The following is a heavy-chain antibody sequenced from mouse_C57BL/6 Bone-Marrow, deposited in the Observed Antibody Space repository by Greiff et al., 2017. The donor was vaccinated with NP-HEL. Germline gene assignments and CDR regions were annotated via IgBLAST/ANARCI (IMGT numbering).Heavy chain of an antibody. CDR1: GYTFTSYW. Sequence: QAQLQQPGAELVKPGASVKLSCKASGYTFTSYWMHWVKQRPGQGLEWIGMIHPNSGSTNYNEKFKSKATLTVDKSSSTAYMQLSSLTSEDSAVYYCARGYYDGYYVIAYWGQGTLVTVSA. D-gene: IGHD2-3*01. CDR2: IHPNSGST. V-gene: IGHV1-64*01. CDR3: ARGYYDGYYVIAY. J-gene: IGHJ3*01.